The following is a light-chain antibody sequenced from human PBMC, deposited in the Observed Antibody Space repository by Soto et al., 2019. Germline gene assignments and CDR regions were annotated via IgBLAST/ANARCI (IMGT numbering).Light chain of an antibody. CDR1: QSVSSSY. Sequence: EIVLTQSPGTLSLSPGERATLAGRASQSVSSSYLAWYQQKPGQAPRLLIYGASSRATGIPDRFSGSGSGTDFTLTISRPEPEDFAVYYCQHRSNGPYSFGQGT. V-gene: IGKV3D-20*02. CDR3: QHRSNGPYS. CDR2: GAS. J-gene: IGKJ2*01.